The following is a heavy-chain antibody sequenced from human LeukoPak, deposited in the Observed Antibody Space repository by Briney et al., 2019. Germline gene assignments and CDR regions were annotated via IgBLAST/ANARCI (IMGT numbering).Heavy chain of an antibody. Sequence: SETLSLTCTVSGDSINSYYWSWIRQPPGKGLEWIGYIYYTGTTKYNPSLKSRVTISLDTSKNQFSLKLSSVTAADTAVYYCASGQSIAAYRFDYWGQGTLVTVSS. CDR3: ASGQSIAAYRFDY. J-gene: IGHJ4*02. CDR1: GDSINSYY. D-gene: IGHD6-6*01. CDR2: IYYTGTT. V-gene: IGHV4-59*01.